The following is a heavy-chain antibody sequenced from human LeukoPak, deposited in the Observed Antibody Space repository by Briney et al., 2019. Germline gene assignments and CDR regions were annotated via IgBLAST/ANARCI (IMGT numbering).Heavy chain of an antibody. CDR3: ARGNSYYYYMDV. CDR2: IIPVFGTA. D-gene: IGHD2/OR15-2a*01. CDR1: GYTFTGYY. V-gene: IGHV1-69*06. J-gene: IGHJ6*03. Sequence: GASVKVSCKASGYTFTGYYMHWVRQAPGQGLEWVGGIIPVFGTADYAQKFEGRVTISADKSTSTAYMEVSSLRSEDTAVYYCARGNSYYYYMDVWGRGTTVTVSS.